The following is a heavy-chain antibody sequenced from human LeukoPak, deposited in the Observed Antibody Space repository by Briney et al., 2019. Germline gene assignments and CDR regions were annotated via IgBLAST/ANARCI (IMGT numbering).Heavy chain of an antibody. Sequence: GSLRISWATSGFPFKNHAFTWVRQTPGKGPGCLSAISGDGVSPYYADSVRGRFTISRDNAKNSLYLQMNSLRVEDTAVYYCARLGNWGGNAFDIWGQGTMVTVSS. J-gene: IGHJ3*02. D-gene: IGHD7-27*01. CDR3: ARLGNWGGNAFDI. CDR1: GFPFKNHA. V-gene: IGHV3-23*01. CDR2: ISGDGVSP.